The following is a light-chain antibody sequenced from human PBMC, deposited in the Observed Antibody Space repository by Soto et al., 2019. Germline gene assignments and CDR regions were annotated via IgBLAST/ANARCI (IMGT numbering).Light chain of an antibody. V-gene: IGKV3-20*01. Sequence: EIVLTQSPGILSLSPGERATISCRASQRVNSNSLAWYQQKPGQPPRVVIYGASSRASGTPDRFSGSGSGTYFTLTITRLEPEDFAVYFCQQFSGSWTFGQGTKVEI. CDR3: QQFSGSWT. CDR2: GAS. CDR1: QRVNSNS. J-gene: IGKJ1*01.